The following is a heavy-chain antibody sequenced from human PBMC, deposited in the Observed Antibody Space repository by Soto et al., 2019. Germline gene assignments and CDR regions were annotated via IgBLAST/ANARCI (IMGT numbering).Heavy chain of an antibody. CDR1: GGTFSSYA. Sequence: QVQLVQSGAEVKKPGSSVKVSCKASGGTFSSYAISWVRQAPGQGLEWMGGIIPIFGTANYAQKVQGRVTITADKSKSTAYMELSSLRSEDKAVDYCARDPLTSIAQDGRGWFDPWGQGTLVTVSS. CDR3: ARDPLTSIAQDGRGWFDP. CDR2: IIPIFGTA. D-gene: IGHD2-21*01. J-gene: IGHJ5*02. V-gene: IGHV1-69*06.